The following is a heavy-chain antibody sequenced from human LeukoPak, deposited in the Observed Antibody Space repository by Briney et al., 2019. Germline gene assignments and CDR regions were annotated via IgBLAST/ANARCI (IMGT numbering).Heavy chain of an antibody. D-gene: IGHD3-3*01. V-gene: IGHV3-23*01. CDR2: ISGSGGST. Sequence: GGSLRPSCAASGFTFSSYAMSWVRQAPGKGLEWVSAISGSGGSTYYADSVKGRFTISRDNSKNTLYLQMNSLRAEDTAVYYCAKTIFGVVIMGFDYWGQGTLVTVSS. CDR1: GFTFSSYA. J-gene: IGHJ4*02. CDR3: AKTIFGVVIMGFDY.